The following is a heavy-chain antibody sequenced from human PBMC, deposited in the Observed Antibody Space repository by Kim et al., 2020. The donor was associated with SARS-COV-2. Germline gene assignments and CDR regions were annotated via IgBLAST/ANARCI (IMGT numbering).Heavy chain of an antibody. CDR3: AKVRVGATIGGGAFDI. J-gene: IGHJ3*02. CDR1: GFTFSSYA. CDR2: IYSGGSST. V-gene: IGHV3-23*03. Sequence: GGSLRHSCAASGFTFSSYAMSWVRQAPGKGLEWVSVIYSGGSSTYYADSVKGRFTISRDNSKNTLYLQMNSLRAEDTAVYYCAKVRVGATIGGGAFDIWG. D-gene: IGHD1-26*01.